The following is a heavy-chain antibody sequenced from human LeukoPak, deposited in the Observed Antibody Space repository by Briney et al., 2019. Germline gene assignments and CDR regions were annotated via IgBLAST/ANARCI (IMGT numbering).Heavy chain of an antibody. D-gene: IGHD3-22*01. V-gene: IGHV1-3*01. CDR1: GYTFTSYA. CDR3: ARDRVRYYYDSSGYYFLDY. J-gene: IGHJ4*02. CDR2: INAGNGNT. Sequence: ASVKVSCKASGYTFTSYAMHWVRQAPGQRLEWMGWINAGNGNTNYAQKLQGRVTMTTDTSTSTAYMELRSLRSDDTAVYYCARDRVRYYYDSSGYYFLDYWAREPWSPSPQ.